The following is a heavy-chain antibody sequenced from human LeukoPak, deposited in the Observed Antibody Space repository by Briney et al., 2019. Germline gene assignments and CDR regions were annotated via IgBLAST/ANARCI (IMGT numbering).Heavy chain of an antibody. CDR2: VHLSGAT. CDR3: TRESGAFCPFGF. Sequence: SETLSLTCDVSGGSIMTTNWWSSVRQRPNKGLEWIGEVHLSGATNYNPSLESRVIMSIDTSRNYLSLELTSVTAADTAMYYCTRESGAFCPFGFWGQGTLVTVPS. V-gene: IGHV4-4*02. CDR1: GGSIMTTNW. J-gene: IGHJ4*02. D-gene: IGHD1-26*01.